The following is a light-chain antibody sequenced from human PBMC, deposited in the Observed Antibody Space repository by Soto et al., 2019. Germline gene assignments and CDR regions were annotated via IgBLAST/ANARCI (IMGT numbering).Light chain of an antibody. V-gene: IGKV4-1*01. CDR1: QSILDRSKNKYY. Sequence: DIVMTQSPDSLAVSLGERATFICKSSQSILDRSKNKYYLAWYQQKSGQPPKLLIYWSSLRESGVPDRFTGSGSGTDFTLTISSLQAEDVAVYYCQQYFTSPWTFGQGTKVDIK. J-gene: IGKJ1*01. CDR2: WSS. CDR3: QQYFTSPWT.